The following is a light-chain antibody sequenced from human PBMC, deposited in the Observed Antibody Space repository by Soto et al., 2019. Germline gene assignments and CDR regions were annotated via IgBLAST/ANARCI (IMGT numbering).Light chain of an antibody. CDR1: SSNIGSHY. J-gene: IGLJ2*01. V-gene: IGLV1-51*01. Sequence: QAVVTQPPSVSAAPGQRVTISCSGSSSNIGSHYVSWYQQFPGTAPKLLMYDNNQRPSVIPDRFSGSKSGTSATLGITGLQTGDEADYYCGTWDSSLSAVVFGGGTKLTVL. CDR3: GTWDSSLSAVV. CDR2: DNN.